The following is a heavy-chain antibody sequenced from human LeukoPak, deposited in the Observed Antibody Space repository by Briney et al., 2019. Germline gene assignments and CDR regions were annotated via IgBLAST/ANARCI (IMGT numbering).Heavy chain of an antibody. J-gene: IGHJ4*02. D-gene: IGHD6-19*01. CDR3: ARVGMSSGWYEYFDY. CDR1: GYTFTSYG. Sequence: ASVKVSCKASGYTFTSYGISWVRQAPGQGLEWMGWISAYNGYTNYAQKLQGRVTMTTDTPTSTAYMELRSLRSDDTAVYYCARVGMSSGWYEYFDYWGQGTLVTVSS. CDR2: ISAYNGYT. V-gene: IGHV1-18*01.